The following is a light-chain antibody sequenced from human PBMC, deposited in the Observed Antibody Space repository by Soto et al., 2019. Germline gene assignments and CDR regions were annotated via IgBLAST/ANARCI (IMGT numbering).Light chain of an antibody. V-gene: IGKV3D-15*01. J-gene: IGKJ1*01. Sequence: EIAMTQSPTTLAVSPGEGATLSCRASQSVSSNLAWYQLRPGQAPRLLFHAASTRATGIPARLSGSGSGTAFTLTISSLHSEDFAVYYCQQYNHSPTFGQGTKVDIK. CDR2: AAS. CDR1: QSVSSN. CDR3: QQYNHSPT.